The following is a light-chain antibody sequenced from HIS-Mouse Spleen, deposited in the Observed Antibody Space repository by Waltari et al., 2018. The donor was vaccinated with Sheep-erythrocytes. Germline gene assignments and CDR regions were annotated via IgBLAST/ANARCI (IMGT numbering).Light chain of an antibody. Sequence: AIWMTQSPSLLSASTGDRVTIICRLSQGISIYLAWYQQKPGKAPELLIYAASTLQSGVPSRFSGSGSGTDFTLTISCLQSEDFATYYCQQYYSFPFTFGPGTKVDIK. CDR2: AAS. V-gene: IGKV1D-8*02. J-gene: IGKJ3*01. CDR3: QQYYSFPFT. CDR1: QGISIY.